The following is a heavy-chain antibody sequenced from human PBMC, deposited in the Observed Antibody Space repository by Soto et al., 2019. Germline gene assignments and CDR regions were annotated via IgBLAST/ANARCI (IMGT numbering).Heavy chain of an antibody. J-gene: IGHJ4*02. V-gene: IGHV1-18*01. CDR1: GYAFTTYG. CDR3: ARARDGDY. D-gene: IGHD6-6*01. CDR2: ISAHNGNT. Sequence: QVHLVQSGAEVKKPGASVKVSCKGSGYAFTTYGITWVRQAPGQGLEWMGWISAHNGNTNHAQKLQRSVTVTRDTATSPAYTELRSLRSDDTTVYYCARARDGDYWGQAARVTVSS.